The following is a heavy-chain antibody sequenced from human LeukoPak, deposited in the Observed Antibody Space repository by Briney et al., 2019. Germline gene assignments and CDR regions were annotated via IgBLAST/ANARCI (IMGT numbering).Heavy chain of an antibody. J-gene: IGHJ4*02. D-gene: IGHD6-13*01. CDR1: RFLFASHG. CDR2: IRYDGSDK. CDR3: VRDSTVGAAYFDL. Sequence: AGGSLRLSCAASRFLFASHGMHWVRQAPGKGLEWVAFIRYDGSDKYYADSVRGRFTISRDNSKKTLSLQMTTLRPDDTAVYYCVRDSTVGAAYFDLWGQGALVAVSS. V-gene: IGHV3-30*02.